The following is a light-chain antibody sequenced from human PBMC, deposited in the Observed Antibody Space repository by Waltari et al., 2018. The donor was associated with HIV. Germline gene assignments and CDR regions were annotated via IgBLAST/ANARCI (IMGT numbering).Light chain of an antibody. V-gene: IGLV2-11*01. CDR1: SSDVGGYNY. J-gene: IGLJ1*01. CDR2: DVT. CDR3: CSYAGSKTYV. Sequence: QSALTQTRSVSGSPGQSVTISCTGTSSDVGGYNYVSWYQQHPGKAPKLIIYDVTKRPSGVPDRFTDSKSGDTASLTMSGLQAEDEADYYCCSYAGSKTYVFGTGTKVTVL.